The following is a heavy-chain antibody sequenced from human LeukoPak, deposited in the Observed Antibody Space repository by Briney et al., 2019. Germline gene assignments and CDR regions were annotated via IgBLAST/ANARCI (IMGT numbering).Heavy chain of an antibody. V-gene: IGHV4-59*01. J-gene: IGHJ4*02. D-gene: IGHD3-16*01. CDR1: GDSFSSYH. CDR3: ARVGRGDHTWGSYYCDH. CDR2: ISSSGST. Sequence: PSETLPLTCTVSVSGDSFSSYHWSWLRQPPGKGLEWIGYISSSGSTSCNLSLKSRVTISVDTSKNQFSLKLSSVTAADTAVYYCARVGRGDHTWGSYYCDHWGQGTLVSVSS.